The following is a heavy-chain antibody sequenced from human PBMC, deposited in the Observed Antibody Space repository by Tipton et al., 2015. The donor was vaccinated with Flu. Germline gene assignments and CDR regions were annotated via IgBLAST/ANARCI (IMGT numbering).Heavy chain of an antibody. V-gene: IGHV3-48*03. Sequence: GSLRLSCATSGFAFSSYEMNWVRQAPGKGLEWVAHIGASGFTKYYADSVKGRFTISRDNANNLLFLQMNNLRAEDTAVYYCTRGFIALCDYWCRGNMVTVSS. D-gene: IGHD6-13*01. J-gene: IGHJ4*02. CDR3: TRGFIALCDY. CDR1: GFAFSSYE. CDR2: IGASGFTK.